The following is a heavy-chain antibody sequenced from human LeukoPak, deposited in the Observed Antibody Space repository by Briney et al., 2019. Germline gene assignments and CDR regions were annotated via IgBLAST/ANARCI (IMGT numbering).Heavy chain of an antibody. CDR2: INPNSGGT. D-gene: IGHD6-19*01. V-gene: IGHV1-2*06. CDR3: ATLLGIAVAGTPFDY. J-gene: IGHJ4*02. CDR1: GYTFTGHY. Sequence: ASVKVSCKAPGYTFTGHYMHWVRQAPGQGLEWMGRINPNSGGTNYAQKFQGRVTMTRDTSISTAYMELSRLRSDDTAVYYCATLLGIAVAGTPFDYWGQGTLVTVSS.